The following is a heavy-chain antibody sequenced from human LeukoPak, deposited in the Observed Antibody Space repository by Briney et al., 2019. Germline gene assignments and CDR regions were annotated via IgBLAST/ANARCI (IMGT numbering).Heavy chain of an antibody. CDR3: ARWPGPRWFGDYYFDY. D-gene: IGHD3-10*01. Sequence: ASVNVSCKASVYTFTSYGISWVRQAPGQGLEWMGWISAYNGNTNYAQKLQGRVTMTTDTSTSTAYMELRSLRSDDTAVYYCARWPGPRWFGDYYFDYWGQGTLVTVSS. CDR2: ISAYNGNT. J-gene: IGHJ4*02. CDR1: VYTFTSYG. V-gene: IGHV1-18*01.